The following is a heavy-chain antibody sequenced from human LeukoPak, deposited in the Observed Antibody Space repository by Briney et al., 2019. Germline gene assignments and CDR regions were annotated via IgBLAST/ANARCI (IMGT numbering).Heavy chain of an antibody. J-gene: IGHJ4*02. V-gene: IGHV3-23*01. CDR1: GFTFSSYA. Sequence: PGESLRLSCAASGFTFSSYAMTWVRQAPGKGLQWVSAISGAGGSTYYADSVKGRFTISRDNSKNTLYLQMNSLRAEDTAVYSCATRPTVGGTTPAFDHWGQGTPVTVSS. CDR3: ATRPTVGGTTPAFDH. D-gene: IGHD1-26*01. CDR2: ISGAGGST.